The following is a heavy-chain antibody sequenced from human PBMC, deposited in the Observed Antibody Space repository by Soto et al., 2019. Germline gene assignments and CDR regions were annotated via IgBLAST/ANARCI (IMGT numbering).Heavy chain of an antibody. CDR3: VREMWTHYGPQNFFDY. CDR1: GYTFTTYG. Sequence: QVQLVQSEGEVKQPGASVKVSCKASGYTFTTYGVCWVRQVPGRGLEWVGYISPNSGYTVYAQNFQGRVSMSTDTSTSTVEMELRSLRSDDTAVYYCVREMWTHYGPQNFFDYWGQGALVTVSS. D-gene: IGHD4-17*01. V-gene: IGHV1-18*01. CDR2: ISPNSGYT. J-gene: IGHJ4*02.